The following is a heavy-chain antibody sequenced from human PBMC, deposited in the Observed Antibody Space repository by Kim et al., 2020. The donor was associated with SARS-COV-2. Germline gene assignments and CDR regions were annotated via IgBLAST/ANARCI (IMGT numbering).Heavy chain of an antibody. Sequence: GGSLRLSCTASGFTFGDYAMSWFRQAPGKGLEWVGFIRSKAYGGTTEYAASVKGRFTISRDDSKSIAYLQMNSLKTEDTAVYYCTRDRSGTYCSSTSCDDAFDIWGQGTMVTVSS. D-gene: IGHD2-2*01. CDR3: TRDRSGTYCSSTSCDDAFDI. CDR2: IRSKAYGGTT. V-gene: IGHV3-49*03. J-gene: IGHJ3*02. CDR1: GFTFGDYA.